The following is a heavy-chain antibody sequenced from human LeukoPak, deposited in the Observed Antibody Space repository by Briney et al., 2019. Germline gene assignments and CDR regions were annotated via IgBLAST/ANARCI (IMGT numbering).Heavy chain of an antibody. Sequence: ASVKVSCKASGYTFTTDYIHWVRQAPGQGLEWMGIINPSGGSTTYAQKFQGRVIMTGDTSTSTVYMELRSLRSEDTAVYYCAREGGTARAADYWGQGTLVTVSS. J-gene: IGHJ4*02. CDR1: GYTFTTDY. V-gene: IGHV1-46*01. CDR2: INPSGGST. D-gene: IGHD5-18*01. CDR3: AREGGTARAADY.